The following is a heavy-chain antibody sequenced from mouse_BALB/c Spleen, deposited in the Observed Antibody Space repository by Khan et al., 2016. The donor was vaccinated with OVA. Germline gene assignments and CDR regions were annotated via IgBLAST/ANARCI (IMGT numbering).Heavy chain of an antibody. V-gene: IGHV3-2*02. CDR1: GYSITSNYA. D-gene: IGHD1-1*01. J-gene: IGHJ4*01. CDR2: ISYSGST. CDR3: ARGNYYGYALDY. Sequence: EVKLLESGPGLVKPSQSLSLTCTVNGYSITSNYAWNWIRQFPGNKLEWMGYISYSGSTNYNPSLKSRLSITRDTSTNQFFLLLHSVTTEDSATYYGARGNYYGYALDYWGQGTSVTVSS.